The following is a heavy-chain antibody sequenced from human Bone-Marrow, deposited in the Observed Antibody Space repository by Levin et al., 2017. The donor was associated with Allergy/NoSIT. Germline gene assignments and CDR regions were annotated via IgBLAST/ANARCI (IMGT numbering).Heavy chain of an antibody. J-gene: IGHJ4*02. CDR3: ARADMEAVAGTPLED. CDR1: GYTFNNYG. D-gene: IGHD6-19*01. V-gene: IGHV1-18*01. CDR2: ISAFNGDT. Sequence: ASVKVSCKASGYTFNNYGMSWVRQAPGQGLEWMGWISAFNGDTDYAQKFQGRVSLTTDTSTNTAYMELRSLRSDDTAVYFCARADMEAVAGTPLEDWGQGTLVTVSS.